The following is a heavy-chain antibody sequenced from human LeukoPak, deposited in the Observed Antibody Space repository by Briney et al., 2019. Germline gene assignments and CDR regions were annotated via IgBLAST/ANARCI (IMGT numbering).Heavy chain of an antibody. CDR3: ARAPKKPYTDILTGWGGGPYYYYYMDV. J-gene: IGHJ6*03. CDR2: INPNSGGT. D-gene: IGHD3-9*01. Sequence: ASVKVSCKASGYTFTGYYMHWVRQAPGQGLEWMGWINPNSGGTNYAQKFQGRVTMTRDTSISTAYMELSRLRSDDTAVYYCARAPKKPYTDILTGWGGGPYYYYYMDVWGKGTTVTVSS. V-gene: IGHV1-2*02. CDR1: GYTFTGYY.